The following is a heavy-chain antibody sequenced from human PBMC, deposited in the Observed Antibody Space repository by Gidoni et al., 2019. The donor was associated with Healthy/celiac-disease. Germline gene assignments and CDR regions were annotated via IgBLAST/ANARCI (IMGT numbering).Heavy chain of an antibody. D-gene: IGHD2-15*01. CDR3: ARGLGWRPNAFDI. CDR2: IYYSGST. Sequence: QLQLQESGPGLVKPSETLSLTCTVSGGSISSSSYYWGWIRQPPGKGLEWIGSIYYSGSTYYNPSLKSRVTISVDTSKNQFSLKLSSVTAADTAVYYCARGLGWRPNAFDIWGQGTMVTVSS. J-gene: IGHJ3*02. V-gene: IGHV4-39*07. CDR1: GGSISSSSYY.